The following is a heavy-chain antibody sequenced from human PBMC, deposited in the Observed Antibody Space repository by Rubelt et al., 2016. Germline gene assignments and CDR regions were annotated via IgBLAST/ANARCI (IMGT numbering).Heavy chain of an antibody. CDR2: IYTSGST. CDR3: AREGPRPGRGAFDI. Sequence: QVQLQESGPGLVKPSETLSLTCTVSGGSISSSSYYWGWIRQPPGKGLEWIGRIYTSGSTNYNPSLKSRLTLSVDTSKNQFSLKLSSVTAADTAVYYWAREGPRPGRGAFDIWGQGTMVTVSS. J-gene: IGHJ3*02. V-gene: IGHV4-39*02. CDR1: GGSISSSSYY.